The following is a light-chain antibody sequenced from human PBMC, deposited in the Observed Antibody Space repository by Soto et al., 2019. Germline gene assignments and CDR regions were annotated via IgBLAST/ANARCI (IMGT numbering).Light chain of an antibody. CDR2: DVS. V-gene: IGLV2-14*01. Sequence: QSALTQPASVSGSPGQSITISCTGTSSDVGGYKYVSWYQQHPGKAPKLMIYDVSKRPSGVSNRFSGSKSGNTASLTISGLQAEDEAEYYCSSYTSSITVVFGGGTKLTVL. CDR1: SSDVGGYKY. J-gene: IGLJ2*01. CDR3: SSYTSSITVV.